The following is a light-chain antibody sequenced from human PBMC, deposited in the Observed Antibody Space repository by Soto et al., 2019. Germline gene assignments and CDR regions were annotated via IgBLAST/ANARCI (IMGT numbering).Light chain of an antibody. J-gene: IGKJ2*01. Sequence: DIQMTQSPSSVSASVGDRVSFTCRASQGISTWLAWYQQKPGGAPRLLIYSASTLQRGVPSRFSGSGSGTDFTLTISSLQPEDFATYYCLQAKSFPYTFGQGTILEIK. CDR1: QGISTW. CDR2: SAS. CDR3: LQAKSFPYT. V-gene: IGKV1-12*01.